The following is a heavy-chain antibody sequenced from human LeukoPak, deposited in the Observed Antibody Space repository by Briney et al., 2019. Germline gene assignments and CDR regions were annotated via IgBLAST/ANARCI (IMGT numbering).Heavy chain of an antibody. J-gene: IGHJ5*02. CDR3: AREGSAAIFDWFDP. V-gene: IGHV3-7*01. CDR2: IKQDGSEK. Sequence: GGSLILSCAASGFTFSSYWMSWVRQAPGKGLEWVANIKQDGSEKYYVDSVKGRCTISRDNAKNSLYLQMNSLRAEDTAVYYCAREGSAAIFDWFDPWGQGTLVTVSS. D-gene: IGHD2-2*02. CDR1: GFTFSSYW.